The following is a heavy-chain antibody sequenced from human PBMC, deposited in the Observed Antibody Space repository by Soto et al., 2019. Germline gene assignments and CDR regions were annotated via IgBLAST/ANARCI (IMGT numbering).Heavy chain of an antibody. D-gene: IGHD5-18*01. J-gene: IGHJ4*02. CDR2: IYYSGST. Sequence: SETLSLTCTVSGGSISSGGYYWSWIRQHPGKGLEWIGYIYYSGSTYYNPSLKSRVTISVDTSKNQFSLKLSSVTAADTAVYYCARGVNLVDTAMVGSFDYWGQGTLVTVSS. V-gene: IGHV4-31*03. CDR1: GGSISSGGYY. CDR3: ARGVNLVDTAMVGSFDY.